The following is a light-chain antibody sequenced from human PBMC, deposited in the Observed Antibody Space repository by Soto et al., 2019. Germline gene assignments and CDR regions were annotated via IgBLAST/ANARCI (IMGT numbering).Light chain of an antibody. Sequence: EIVLTQSPGTLSLSPGERATLSCRASQSVSSSYLAWYQQKPCQAPRLLIYGASRRAPGIPDRFSGYGSGTDFPLTISRLEPEDFAVYYCQQYARSPETFGQGTKVDFK. CDR2: GAS. J-gene: IGKJ1*01. CDR3: QQYARSPET. V-gene: IGKV3-20*01. CDR1: QSVSSSY.